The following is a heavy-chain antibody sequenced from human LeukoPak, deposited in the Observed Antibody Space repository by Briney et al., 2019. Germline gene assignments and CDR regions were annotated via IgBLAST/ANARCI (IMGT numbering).Heavy chain of an antibody. CDR2: ISPDGSSK. CDR3: VKDLTGTYAPDI. Sequence: GGSLRLSCAASGFTFIGEAMDWVRQAPGNGLEWVAIISPDGSSKYHADSVKGRFTISRDTSKNTLYLQMNSLRAEDMALYYSVKDLTGTYAPDIWGQGTMVTVSS. CDR1: GFTFIGEA. J-gene: IGHJ3*02. V-gene: IGHV3-30-3*02. D-gene: IGHD1-7*01.